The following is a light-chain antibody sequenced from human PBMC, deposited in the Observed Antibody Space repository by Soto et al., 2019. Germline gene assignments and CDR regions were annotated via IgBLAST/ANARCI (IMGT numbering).Light chain of an antibody. CDR2: DVS. CDR3: GSYVSSNTVL. V-gene: IGLV2-14*03. CDR1: SSDIGGYNY. Sequence: QSALTQPAPVSGSPGQSITISCTGTSSDIGGYNYVSWYQQHPGKAPKLMIYDVSDRPSGVSNRFSGSKSGNTASLTISGLQAEDEADYYCGSYVSSNTVLFGGGTKLTVL. J-gene: IGLJ2*01.